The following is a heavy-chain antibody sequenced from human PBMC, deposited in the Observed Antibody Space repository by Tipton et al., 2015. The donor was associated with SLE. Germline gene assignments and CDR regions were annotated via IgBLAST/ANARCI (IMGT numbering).Heavy chain of an antibody. V-gene: IGHV4-34*01. Sequence: LRLSCAVYGGSFSGYYWSWIRQPPGKGLEWIGEINHSGSTNYNPSLKSRVTTSVDTSKNQFSLKLSSVTAADTAVYYCARFGPLGDSRFSASDYWGQGTLVTVSS. CDR1: GGSFSGYY. D-gene: IGHD3-16*01. CDR3: ARFGPLGDSRFSASDY. J-gene: IGHJ4*02. CDR2: INHSGST.